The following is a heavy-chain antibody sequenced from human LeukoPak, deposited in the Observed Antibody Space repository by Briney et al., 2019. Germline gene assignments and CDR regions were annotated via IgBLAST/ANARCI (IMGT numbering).Heavy chain of an antibody. Sequence: GESLKISCKGSGYSFTSYWIGWVRQMPGKGLEWMGIIYPGDSDTRYSPSFQGQVTISADKSISTAYLQWSSLKASDTAMYYCARQRPYYYGSGSYSVNWFDPWGQGTLVTVSS. V-gene: IGHV5-51*01. D-gene: IGHD3-10*01. CDR1: GYSFTSYW. CDR3: ARQRPYYYGSGSYSVNWFDP. J-gene: IGHJ5*02. CDR2: IYPGDSDT.